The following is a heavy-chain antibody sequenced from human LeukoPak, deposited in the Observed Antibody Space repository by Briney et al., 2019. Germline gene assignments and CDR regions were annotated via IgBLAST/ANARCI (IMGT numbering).Heavy chain of an antibody. Sequence: PSETLSLTCAVYGGSFSGYYWSWIRQPPGKELEWIGEINHSGSTNYNPSLKSRVTTSIDTPKNQFSLKLSSVTAADTAVYYCARAYYYASSAFDIWGQGTMVTVSS. D-gene: IGHD3-22*01. CDR1: GGSFSGYY. V-gene: IGHV4-34*01. CDR3: ARAYYYASSAFDI. CDR2: INHSGST. J-gene: IGHJ3*02.